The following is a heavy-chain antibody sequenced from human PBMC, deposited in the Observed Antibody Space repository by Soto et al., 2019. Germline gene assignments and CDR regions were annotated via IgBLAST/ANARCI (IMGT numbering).Heavy chain of an antibody. J-gene: IGHJ3*02. Sequence: GVSLRLSCTASGFTFSSYAMSWVRQAPGKGLEWVSAISGSGGSTYYADSVKGRFTISRDNSKNTLYLQMNSLRAEDTAVYYCAKAWREFSAFDIWGQGTMVTVSS. CDR2: ISGSGGST. CDR1: GFTFSSYA. V-gene: IGHV3-23*01. CDR3: AKAWREFSAFDI. D-gene: IGHD3-10*01.